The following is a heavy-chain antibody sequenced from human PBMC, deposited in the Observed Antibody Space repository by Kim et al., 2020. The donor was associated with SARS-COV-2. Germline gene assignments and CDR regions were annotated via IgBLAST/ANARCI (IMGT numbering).Heavy chain of an antibody. J-gene: IGHJ5*02. CDR3: ARLYSSWPQNNWFDP. D-gene: IGHD6-13*01. Sequence: PSLKSRVTISVDTSKNRFSLKLSSVTAADTAVYYCARLYSSWPQNNWFDPWGQGTLVTVSS. V-gene: IGHV4-39*01.